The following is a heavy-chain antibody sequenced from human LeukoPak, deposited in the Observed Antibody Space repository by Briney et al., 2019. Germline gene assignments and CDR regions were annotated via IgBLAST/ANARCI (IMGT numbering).Heavy chain of an antibody. CDR2: INPNSGGT. D-gene: IGHD6-13*01. CDR1: GYTFTGYY. CDR3: ARRRPGYSNFYYFDY. Sequence: ASVKVSCKASGYTFTGYYMHWVRQAPGQGLEWMGWINPNSGGTNYAQKFQGRVTMTRDTSISTAYMELSRLRSDDTAVYYCARRRPGYSNFYYFDYWGQGTLVTVSS. V-gene: IGHV1-2*02. J-gene: IGHJ4*02.